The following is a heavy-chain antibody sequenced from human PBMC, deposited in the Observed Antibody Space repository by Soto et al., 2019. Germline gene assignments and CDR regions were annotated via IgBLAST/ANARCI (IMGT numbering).Heavy chain of an antibody. D-gene: IGHD3-16*01. CDR1: GFTFSHYA. Sequence: EVQLLESGGGLVQPGGSLRLSCAASGFTFSHYAMSWVRQAPGKGLQWVSTIFGSGAPTHYADSVKGRFGISRDNSNNMLXXEMNSLKDEDTAVYYXTXXXSSWGFAFDLWGQGTRVAVSS. V-gene: IGHV3-23*01. CDR2: IFGSGAPT. J-gene: IGHJ3*01. CDR3: TXXXSSWGFAFDL.